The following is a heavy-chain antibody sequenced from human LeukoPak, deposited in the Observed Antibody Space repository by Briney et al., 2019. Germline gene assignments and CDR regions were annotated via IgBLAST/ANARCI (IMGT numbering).Heavy chain of an antibody. CDR1: GFTFSRYG. J-gene: IGHJ4*02. Sequence: GGSLRLSCAASGFTFSRYGMHWVRQAPGKGLEWVAIISYDGSDTNYADSVKGRFTISRDNSKNTLYLQMNSLRADDTAVFYCAKSWGVEYSSGFFSGVGSWGQGTLVTVSS. CDR3: AKSWGVEYSSGFFSGVGS. V-gene: IGHV3-30*18. D-gene: IGHD3-22*01. CDR2: ISYDGSDT.